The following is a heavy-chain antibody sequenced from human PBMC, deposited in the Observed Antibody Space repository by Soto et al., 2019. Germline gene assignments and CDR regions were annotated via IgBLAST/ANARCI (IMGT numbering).Heavy chain of an antibody. V-gene: IGHV4-38-2*01. Sequence: SETLSLTCAVSGDSITSIYHWAWIRQPPGRGLEWVASIYYSGSTYYNPSLKSRVTISVDTSKNQFSLKLSSVTAADTAVYYCARSSITMRRDYYYGMDVWGQGTTVTVSS. D-gene: IGHD3-10*01. J-gene: IGHJ6*02. CDR1: GDSITSIYH. CDR3: ARSSITMRRDYYYGMDV. CDR2: IYYSGST.